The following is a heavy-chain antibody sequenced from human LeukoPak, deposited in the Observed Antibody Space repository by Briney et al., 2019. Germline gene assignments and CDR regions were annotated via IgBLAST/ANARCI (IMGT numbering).Heavy chain of an antibody. D-gene: IGHD5-24*01. V-gene: IGHV3-33*01. Sequence: GGSLRLSCAASGFTFSSYGMHWVRQAPGKGLEWVAVIWYDGSNKYYADSVKGRFTISRDNSKNTLYLQMNSLRAEDTAVYYCARDRRDGYTAHRGRYFDYWGQGTLVTVSS. CDR1: GFTFSSYG. J-gene: IGHJ4*02. CDR3: ARDRRDGYTAHRGRYFDY. CDR2: IWYDGSNK.